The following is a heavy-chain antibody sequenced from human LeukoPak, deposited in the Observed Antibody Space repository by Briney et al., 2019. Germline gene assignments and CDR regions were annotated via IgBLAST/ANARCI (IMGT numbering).Heavy chain of an antibody. CDR2: IYPGDSDT. D-gene: IGHD3-22*01. Sequence: GESLKISCKGSGYSFTSYWIGWVRQMPGKGLEWMGIIYPGDSDTRYSPSFQGQVTISADKSISTAYLRWSSLKASDTAMYYCARQSYYYDSSGYYAPSFEDYWGQGTLVTVSS. CDR1: GYSFTSYW. V-gene: IGHV5-51*01. J-gene: IGHJ4*02. CDR3: ARQSYYYDSSGYYAPSFEDY.